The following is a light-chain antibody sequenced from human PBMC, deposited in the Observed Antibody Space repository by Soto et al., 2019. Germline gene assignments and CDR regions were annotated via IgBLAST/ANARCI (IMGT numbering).Light chain of an antibody. CDR2: EVS. CDR1: SSDVGGYNY. CDR3: SSYASSSQVI. V-gene: IGLV2-14*01. J-gene: IGLJ2*01. Sequence: QSVLTQPASVSGSPGQPITISCTGTSSDVGGYNYVSWYQHPPGKAPKLIIYEVSNRPSGVSSRFSGSKSGNTASLTISGLQAEDEAVYYCSSYASSSQVIFGGGTKLTVL.